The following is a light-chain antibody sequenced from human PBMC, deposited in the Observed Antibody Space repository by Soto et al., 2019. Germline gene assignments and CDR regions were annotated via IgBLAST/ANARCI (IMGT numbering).Light chain of an antibody. CDR3: AAWDDSLNGVV. V-gene: IGLV1-44*01. J-gene: IGLJ2*01. Sequence: QSVLTQTPSASGTPGQRVTISCSGSSSNIGSNTVNWYQQPPGRAPKLLIYSNNQRPSGVPDRFSGSKSGTSASLAISGLQSEDEADYYCAAWDDSLNGVVFGGGTKLTVL. CDR2: SNN. CDR1: SSNIGSNT.